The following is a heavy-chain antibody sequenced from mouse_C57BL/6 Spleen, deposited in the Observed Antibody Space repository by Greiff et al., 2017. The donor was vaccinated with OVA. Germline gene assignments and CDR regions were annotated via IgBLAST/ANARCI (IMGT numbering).Heavy chain of an antibody. CDR2: IYPGDGDT. V-gene: IGHV1-80*01. Sequence: QVQLQQSGAELVKPGASVKISCKASGYAFSSYWMNWVKQRPGKGLEWIGRIYPGDGDTKYNGKFKGKATLTADKSSSTAYMQLSSLTSEDSAVYFCAITTVVPYWYFDVWGTGTTVTVSS. D-gene: IGHD1-1*01. CDR1: GYAFSSYW. J-gene: IGHJ1*03. CDR3: AITTVVPYWYFDV.